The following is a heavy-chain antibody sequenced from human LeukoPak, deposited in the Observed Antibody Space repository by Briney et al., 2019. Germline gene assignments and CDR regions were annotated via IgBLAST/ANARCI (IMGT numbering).Heavy chain of an antibody. V-gene: IGHV1-18*01. D-gene: IGHD2-2*01. CDR1: GYTCTSYG. Sequence: ASVKVSCKASGYTCTSYGISWVRQAPGQGLEWMGWFSTYNGNTNYAQKLQGRVTMTTDTSTSTAYMELRSLRSDDTAVYYCARDGVVPAAMRYYYYGMDVWGQGTTVTVSS. CDR3: ARDGVVPAAMRYYYYGMDV. CDR2: FSTYNGNT. J-gene: IGHJ6*02.